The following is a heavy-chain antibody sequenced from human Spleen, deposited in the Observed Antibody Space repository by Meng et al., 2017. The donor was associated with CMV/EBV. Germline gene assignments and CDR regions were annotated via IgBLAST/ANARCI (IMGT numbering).Heavy chain of an antibody. V-gene: IGHV6-1*02. Sequence: QQPHSGQGLVKPPPTLSLPCAISGDSVSSNSAAWNWIRQSQSRGLEWLGRTYYRSKWYNDYAVSVKSRITINPDTSKNQFSLQLNSVTPEDTAVYYCARVQRDFWSGYLAIWGQGTLVTVSS. CDR1: GDSVSSNSAA. CDR3: ARVQRDFWSGYLAI. J-gene: IGHJ4*02. CDR2: TYYRSKWYN. D-gene: IGHD3-3*01.